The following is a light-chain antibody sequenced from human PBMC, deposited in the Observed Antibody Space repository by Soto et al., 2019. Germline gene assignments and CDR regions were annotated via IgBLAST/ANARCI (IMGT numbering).Light chain of an antibody. CDR1: QSIYIY. CDR2: AAS. Sequence: DIHMTQSPSSLSASIGYRFTITCRASQSIYIYLNWYQQKAGKAPELLIYAASSLQRGVPSTLSGGGSGTDFTLTISSLQPEDFATYYCQQSHTGITFGQGTKVDIK. J-gene: IGKJ1*01. V-gene: IGKV1-39*01. CDR3: QQSHTGIT.